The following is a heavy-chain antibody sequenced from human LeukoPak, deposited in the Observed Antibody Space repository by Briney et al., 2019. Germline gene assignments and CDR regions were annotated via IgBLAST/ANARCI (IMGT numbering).Heavy chain of an antibody. Sequence: ASVKVSCKASGYTFTSYYMHWVRQAPGQGLEWMGIINPSGGSTSYAQKFQGRVTMTRDMSTSTVYMELRSLRSGDTGVYYCARNYGADAFDIWGQGKMVTVSS. CDR1: GYTFTSYY. CDR3: ARNYGADAFDI. V-gene: IGHV1-46*01. D-gene: IGHD1-7*01. CDR2: INPSGGST. J-gene: IGHJ3*02.